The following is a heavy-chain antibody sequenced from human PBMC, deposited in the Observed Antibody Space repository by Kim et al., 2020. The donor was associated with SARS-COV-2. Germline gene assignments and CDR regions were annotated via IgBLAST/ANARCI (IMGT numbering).Heavy chain of an antibody. V-gene: IGHV3-23*01. CDR2: ISGSGGST. Sequence: GGSLRLSCAASGFTFSSYAMSWVRQAPGKGLEWVSAISGSGGSTYYADSVKGRFTISRDNSKNTLYLQMNSLRAEDTAVYYCANDGNYAEGAFDIWGQGTMVTVSS. CDR1: GFTFSSYA. J-gene: IGHJ3*02. D-gene: IGHD1-7*01. CDR3: ANDGNYAEGAFDI.